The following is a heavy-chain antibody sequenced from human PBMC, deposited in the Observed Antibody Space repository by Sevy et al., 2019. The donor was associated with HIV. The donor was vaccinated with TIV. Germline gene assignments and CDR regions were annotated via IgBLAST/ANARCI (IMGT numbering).Heavy chain of an antibody. CDR1: GVSINNYY. D-gene: IGHD6-13*01. CDR2: SGST. Sequence: SETLSLTCTVSGVSINNYYWAWIRQPPGKGLECVGFSGSTNYNPSLKSRVTTSVDTSKNHFSLKLSSVTDADTAIYYCARGGPNQHQLDYFDYWGQGTLVTVSS. CDR3: ARGGPNQHQLDYFDY. J-gene: IGHJ4*02. V-gene: IGHV4-59*01.